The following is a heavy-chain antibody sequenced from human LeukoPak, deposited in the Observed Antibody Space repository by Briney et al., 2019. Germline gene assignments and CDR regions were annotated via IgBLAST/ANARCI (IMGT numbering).Heavy chain of an antibody. Sequence: ASVKVSCKASGYTFTTYAMNWVRQAPGQGLEWMGWTNTYTGNPTYAQDFTGRFVFSLDTSVSTAYLQIYSLKAEDTAVYYCARLVEAGGSGSFDPWGQGTLVTVSS. CDR1: GYTFTTYA. CDR2: TNTYTGNP. V-gene: IGHV7-4-1*01. J-gene: IGHJ5*02. D-gene: IGHD2-15*01. CDR3: ARLVEAGGSGSFDP.